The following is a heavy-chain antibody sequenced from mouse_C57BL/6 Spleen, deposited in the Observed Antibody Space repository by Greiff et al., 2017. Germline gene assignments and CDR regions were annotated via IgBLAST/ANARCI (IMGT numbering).Heavy chain of an antibody. CDR3: ARGVVATWDYAMDY. D-gene: IGHD1-1*01. CDR1: GFTFSSYG. V-gene: IGHV5-6*01. CDR2: ISSGGSYT. J-gene: IGHJ4*01. Sequence: EVMLVESGGDLVKPGGSLKLSCAASGFTFSSYGMSWVRQTPDKRLEWVATISSGGSYTYYPDSVKGRFTISRDNAKNTLYLQMSSLKSEDTAMYYCARGVVATWDYAMDYWGQGTSVTVSS.